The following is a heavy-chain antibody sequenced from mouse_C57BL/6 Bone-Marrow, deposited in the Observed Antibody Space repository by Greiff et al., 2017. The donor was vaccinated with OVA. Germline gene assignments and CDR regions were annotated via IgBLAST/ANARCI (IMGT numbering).Heavy chain of an antibody. CDR1: GYTFTSYW. D-gene: IGHD1-1*01. J-gene: IGHJ2*01. CDR3: ARRTTVVATGDD. CDR2: IYPGSGST. Sequence: QVQLQQPGAVLAKPGASVKMSCKASGYTFTSYWITWVKQRPGQGLEWIGDIYPGSGSTNYNAKFKSKAKLTVDTSSSTAYMELSSLTSEDSAVYYCARRTTVVATGDDWGQGTTLTVSS. V-gene: IGHV1-55*01.